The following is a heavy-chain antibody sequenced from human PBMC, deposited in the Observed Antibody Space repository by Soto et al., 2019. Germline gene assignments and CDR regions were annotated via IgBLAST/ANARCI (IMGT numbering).Heavy chain of an antibody. CDR1: GFTFSAYA. CDR3: ARQEYSITWYLNY. Sequence: EVQLLESGGGVVQPGGSLRLSCAASGFTFSAYAMSWVRQAPGKGLEWVSVISGSGDATYYADSVKGRFTISRDNSKNTLYLQMNSLRAEDTAVYYCARQEYSITWYLNYWGQGTLVTVSS. J-gene: IGHJ4*02. V-gene: IGHV3-23*01. CDR2: ISGSGDAT. D-gene: IGHD6-13*01.